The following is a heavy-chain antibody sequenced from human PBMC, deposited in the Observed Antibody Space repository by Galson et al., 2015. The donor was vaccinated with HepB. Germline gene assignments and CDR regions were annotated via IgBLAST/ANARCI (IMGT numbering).Heavy chain of an antibody. CDR3: ARAYGFGYAFDF. CDR1: GFTFSSYA. J-gene: IGHJ3*01. V-gene: IGHV3-23*01. Sequence: SLRLSCAASGFTFSSYAMSWVRQAPGKGLDWVSVIRSSGASTSYADSVRGRFSISRDNSKNTLYLQLNSLRAEDTAMYYCARAYGFGYAFDFWGQGAMVTVSS. D-gene: IGHD3-10*01. CDR2: IRSSGAST.